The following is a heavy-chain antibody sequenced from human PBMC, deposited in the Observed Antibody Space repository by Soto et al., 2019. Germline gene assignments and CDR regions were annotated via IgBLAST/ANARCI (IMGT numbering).Heavy chain of an antibody. Sequence: SETLSLTCTVSGGSISSYYWSWIRQPPGKGLEWIGYIYYNGSTNYNPSLKSRVTISVDTSKNQFSLKLSSVTAADTAVYYCARLGSYDAFDIWGQGTMVTVSS. CDR2: IYYNGST. CDR1: GGSISSYY. V-gene: IGHV4-59*08. D-gene: IGHD2-15*01. J-gene: IGHJ3*02. CDR3: ARLGSYDAFDI.